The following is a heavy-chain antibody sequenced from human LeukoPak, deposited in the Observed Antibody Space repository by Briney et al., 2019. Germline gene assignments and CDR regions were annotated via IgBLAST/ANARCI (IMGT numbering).Heavy chain of an antibody. V-gene: IGHV3-23*01. Sequence: GGTLRLSCAASGFTFSSYPMSWVRQAPGRGLEWVSVISANSGATYYADSVKGRFTISRDNSKNTLYLQMNSLRAEDTAVYYCAKLPYGDLRYYYYYYMDVWGKGTTVTISS. CDR3: AKLPYGDLRYYYYYYMDV. CDR2: ISANSGAT. J-gene: IGHJ6*03. D-gene: IGHD4-17*01. CDR1: GFTFSSYP.